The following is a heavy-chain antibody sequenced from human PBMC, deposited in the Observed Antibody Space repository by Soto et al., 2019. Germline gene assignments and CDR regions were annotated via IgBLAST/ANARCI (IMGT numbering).Heavy chain of an antibody. CDR2: IYPGDSDT. V-gene: IGHV5-51*01. D-gene: IGHD3-3*01. J-gene: IGHJ6*02. CDR3: ARLGFNYDFLSGYYNVHHYYGIHV. Sequence: PGESLKISCKGSGYSFTSYWIGWVRQMPGKGLEWMGIIYPGDSDTRYSPSFQGQVTISADKSISTAYLQWSSLKASDTATYYCARLGFNYDFLSGYYNVHHYYGIHVWGQGTTVTVSS. CDR1: GYSFTSYW.